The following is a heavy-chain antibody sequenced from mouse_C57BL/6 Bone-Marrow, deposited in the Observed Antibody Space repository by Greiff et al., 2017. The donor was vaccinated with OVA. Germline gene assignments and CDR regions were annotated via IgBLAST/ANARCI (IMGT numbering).Heavy chain of an antibody. CDR3: ESGTGDY. J-gene: IGHJ2*01. CDR2: INPSSGYT. Sequence: VQLQQSGAELARPGASVKLSCKASGYTFTSYTMHWVQQRPGQGLEWIGYINPSSGYTKYNQKFKDKATLTADKSSSTAYMQLSSLTSEDSAVYYCESGTGDYWGQGTTLTVSS. D-gene: IGHD4-1*01. V-gene: IGHV1-4*01. CDR1: GYTFTSYT.